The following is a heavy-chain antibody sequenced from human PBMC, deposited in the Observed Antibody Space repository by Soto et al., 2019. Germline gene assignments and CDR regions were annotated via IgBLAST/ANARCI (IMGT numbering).Heavy chain of an antibody. CDR3: AIFKPPLQLLWFGELLEDYYYYGMDV. V-gene: IGHV1-46*01. CDR1: GYTFTSYY. CDR2: INPSGGST. Sequence: ASVKVSCKASGYTFTSYYMHWVRQAPGQGLEWMGIINPSGGSTSYAQKFQGRVTMTRDTSTSTVYMELSSLRSEDTAVYYCAIFKPPLQLLWFGELLEDYYYYGMDVWGQGTTVTVSS. J-gene: IGHJ6*02. D-gene: IGHD3-10*01.